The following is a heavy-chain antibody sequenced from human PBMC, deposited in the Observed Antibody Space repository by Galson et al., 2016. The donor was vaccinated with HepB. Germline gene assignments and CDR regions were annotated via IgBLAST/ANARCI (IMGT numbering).Heavy chain of an antibody. CDR1: GFTVSNNY. CDR3: MGGPFGVRI. Sequence: SLRLSCAVSGFTVSNNYMSWVRQAPGKGLEWVSLIYSGGGTHYADSVKGRFTISRDNSKSTLNFQMHSLRAEDTAVYYCMGGPFGVRIWGQGTAVTVSS. V-gene: IGHV3-66*01. J-gene: IGHJ3*02. D-gene: IGHD3-3*01. CDR2: IYSGGGT.